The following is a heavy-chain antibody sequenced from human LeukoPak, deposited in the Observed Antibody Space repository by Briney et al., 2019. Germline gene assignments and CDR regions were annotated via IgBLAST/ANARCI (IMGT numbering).Heavy chain of an antibody. CDR1: GFTFSSYW. D-gene: IGHD1-7*01. J-gene: IGHJ4*02. V-gene: IGHV3-7*04. CDR2: IKEDGSDK. CDR3: GRGVPGGTTSLDC. Sequence: GGSLRLSCAASGFTFSSYWMSWIRQAPGKGLEWVANIKEDGSDKNYVDSVRGRFTISRDNAKNALYLQMNSLRAEDTAVYYCGRGVPGGTTSLDCWGQGTVVTVSP.